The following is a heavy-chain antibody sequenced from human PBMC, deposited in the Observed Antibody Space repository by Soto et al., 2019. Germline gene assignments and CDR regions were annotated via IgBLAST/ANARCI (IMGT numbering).Heavy chain of an antibody. Sequence: VQLVESGGGVVQPGRSLRLSCAASGFTFSSYGMHWVRQAPGKGLEWVAVISYDGSNKYYADSVKGRFTISRDNSKNTLYLQMNSLRAEDTAVYYCAKDRRTVALFDYWGQGTLVTVSS. CDR1: GFTFSSYG. V-gene: IGHV3-30*18. D-gene: IGHD6-19*01. CDR2: ISYDGSNK. J-gene: IGHJ4*02. CDR3: AKDRRTVALFDY.